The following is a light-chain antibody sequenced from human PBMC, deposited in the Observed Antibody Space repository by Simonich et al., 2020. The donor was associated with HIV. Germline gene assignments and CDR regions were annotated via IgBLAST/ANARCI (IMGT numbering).Light chain of an antibody. CDR2: DAS. V-gene: IGKV1-13*02. CDR1: QGIGSD. Sequence: AIQLTQSPSSLSASVGDRVTITCRASQGIGSDLAWYQQKPGKPPKLLIYDASSLESGVPSRFSGSGSGTDYTLTISSLQPEDFATYYCQQYYSTPYTFGQGTKLEIK. J-gene: IGKJ2*01. CDR3: QQYYSTPYT.